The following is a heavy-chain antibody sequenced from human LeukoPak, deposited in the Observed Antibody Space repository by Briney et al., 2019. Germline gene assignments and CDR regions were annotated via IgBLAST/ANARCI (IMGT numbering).Heavy chain of an antibody. Sequence: ASVKVSCKASGYTFTSYGISWVRQAPGQGLEWIGWICAYNGNTNHAQKLQGRVTMTTDTSTSTAYMELRSLRSDDTAVYYCARGGFYSSNPPKGDFAYWGQGTLVTVSS. CDR2: ICAYNGNT. V-gene: IGHV1-18*01. J-gene: IGHJ4*02. CDR1: GYTFTSYG. CDR3: ARGGFYSSNPPKGDFAY. D-gene: IGHD6-13*01.